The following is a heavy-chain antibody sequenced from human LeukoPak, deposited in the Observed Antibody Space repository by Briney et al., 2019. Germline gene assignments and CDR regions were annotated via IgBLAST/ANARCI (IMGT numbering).Heavy chain of an antibody. J-gene: IGHJ6*03. D-gene: IGHD6-6*01. V-gene: IGHV3-30-3*01. CDR2: ISYDGSNK. CDR1: GFTFSSYA. CDR3: AKVQSQSIAARRGGGLGWYYYYMDV. Sequence: RAGGSLRLSCAASGFTFSSYAMHWVRQAPGKGLEWVAVISYDGSNKYYADSVKGRFTISRDNSKNTLYLQMNSLRAEDTAVYYCAKVQSQSIAARRGGGLGWYYYYMDVWGKGTTVTVSS.